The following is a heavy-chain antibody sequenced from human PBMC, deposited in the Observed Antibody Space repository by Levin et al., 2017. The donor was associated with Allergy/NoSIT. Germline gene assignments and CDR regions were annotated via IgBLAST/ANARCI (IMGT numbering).Heavy chain of an antibody. CDR1: GFTFSNYD. Sequence: GGSLRLSCAASGFTFSNYDFHWVRQATGKGLEWVSVIGTAGDTYYPGSVKGRFTISRENAKNSLYLQMNSLRAGDTAVYYCARGLAPPGFDIWGQGTMVTVS. CDR3: ARGLAPPGFDI. J-gene: IGHJ3*02. D-gene: IGHD2-21*01. CDR2: IGTAGDT. V-gene: IGHV3-13*01.